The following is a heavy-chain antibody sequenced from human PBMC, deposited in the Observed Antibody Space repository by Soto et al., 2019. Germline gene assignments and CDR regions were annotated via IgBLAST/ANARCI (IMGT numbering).Heavy chain of an antibody. CDR2: YHSGGST. J-gene: IGHJ6*02. D-gene: IGHD1-1*01. V-gene: IGHV4-30-4*01. CDR1: GVSLNTADTW. CDR3: VRSRQMESGNDYGLDV. Sequence: QVQLQESGSGLVKPSQSLSLTCTVSGVSLNTADTWWSWIRQSPGKGLEFIGYYHSGGSTHYDASFRRRVIISTDTSNSQFYLKLSSVTVADTAVYFCVRSRQMESGNDYGLDVWGQGTTVTVSS.